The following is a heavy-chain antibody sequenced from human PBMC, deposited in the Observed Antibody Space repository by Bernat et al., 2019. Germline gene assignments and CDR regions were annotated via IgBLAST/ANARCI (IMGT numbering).Heavy chain of an antibody. D-gene: IGHD4-17*01. V-gene: IGHV3-48*03. Sequence: EVQLLESGGGLVQPGGSLRLSCAASGFTFSSYAMSWFRQAPGKGLEWVSAISSSGSTIYYADSVKGRFTISRDNAKNSLYLQMNSLRAEDTAVYFCARVTSVIYLDYWGQGTLVTVSS. J-gene: IGHJ4*02. CDR3: ARVTSVIYLDY. CDR2: ISSSGSTI. CDR1: GFTFSSYA.